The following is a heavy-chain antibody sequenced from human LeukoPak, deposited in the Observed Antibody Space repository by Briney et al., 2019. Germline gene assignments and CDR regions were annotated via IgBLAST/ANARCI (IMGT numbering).Heavy chain of an antibody. Sequence: ASVVVSCKASGYTFTSYGISWVRQAPGQGLEWMGWISAYNGNTNYAQKLQGRVTMTTDTSTSTAYMELRSLRSDDTAVYYCARELYSSSWRYYYYYGMDVWGQGTTVTVSS. D-gene: IGHD6-13*01. CDR2: ISAYNGNT. J-gene: IGHJ6*02. CDR3: ARELYSSSWRYYYYYGMDV. V-gene: IGHV1-18*01. CDR1: GYTFTSYG.